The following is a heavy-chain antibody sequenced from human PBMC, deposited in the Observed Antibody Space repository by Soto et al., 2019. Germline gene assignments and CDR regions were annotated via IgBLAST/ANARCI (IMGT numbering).Heavy chain of an antibody. J-gene: IGHJ4*02. Sequence: GGSLRLSCAASGFTFSSYSMNWVRQAPGKGLEWVSSISSSSSYIYYADSVKGRFTISRDNAKNSLYLQMNSLRAEDTAVYYCARGQYSGSYYSEIDYWGQGTLVTVSS. V-gene: IGHV3-21*01. D-gene: IGHD1-26*01. CDR2: ISSSSSYI. CDR1: GFTFSSYS. CDR3: ARGQYSGSYYSEIDY.